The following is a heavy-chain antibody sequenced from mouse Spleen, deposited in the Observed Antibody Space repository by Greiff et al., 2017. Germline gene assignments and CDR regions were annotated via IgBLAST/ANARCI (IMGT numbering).Heavy chain of an antibody. V-gene: IGHV1-81*01. D-gene: IGHD2-2*01. CDR1: GYTFTSYG. CDR2: IYPRSGNT. Sequence: VQLQQSGAELARPGASVKLSCKASGYTFTSYGISWVKQRTGQGLEWIGEIYPRSGNTYYNEKFKGKATLTADKSSSTAYMELRSLTSEDSAVYFCARDGLRRGAWFAYWGQGTLVTVSA. J-gene: IGHJ3*01. CDR3: ARDGLRRGAWFAY.